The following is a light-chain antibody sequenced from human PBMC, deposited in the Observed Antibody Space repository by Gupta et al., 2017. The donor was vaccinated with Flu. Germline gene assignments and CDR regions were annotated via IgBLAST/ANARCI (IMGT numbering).Light chain of an antibody. CDR1: SSDVGGYNY. J-gene: IGLJ3*02. CDR3: SSYTSSNSLE. CDR2: EVI. Sequence: SITISCTGTSSDVGGYNYVSWYQHHPGKAPKLMIYEVIKRPSGVSNRFSGSKSGNTASLTISVLQAEDEADYYCSSYTSSNSLEFGGGTKLTVL. V-gene: IGLV2-14*01.